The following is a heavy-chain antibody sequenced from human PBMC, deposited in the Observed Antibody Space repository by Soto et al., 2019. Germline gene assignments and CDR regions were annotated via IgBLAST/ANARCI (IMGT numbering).Heavy chain of an antibody. CDR3: AKGRYDFWSPYYFDS. CDR2: ITWNSRVL. CDR1: GLNFDDFA. D-gene: IGHD3-3*01. V-gene: IGHV3-9*01. J-gene: IGHJ4*02. Sequence: EVQLVESGGRLVQPGRSLRLSCVGTGLNFDDFAMHWVRQAPGKGLEWVSGITWNSRVLAYADSVKGRFTISRDNARNSLDLQMDSLRDEDTALYYYAKGRYDFWSPYYFDSWGQGTLVTVSS.